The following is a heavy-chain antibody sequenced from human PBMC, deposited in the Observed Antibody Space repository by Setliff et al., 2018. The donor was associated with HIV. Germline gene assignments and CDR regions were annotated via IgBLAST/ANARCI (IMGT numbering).Heavy chain of an antibody. CDR3: AKNYFDTSGWSAVDY. CDR2: INPNTGNT. Sequence: ASVKVSCKASGYTFTGYFIHWVRQAPGQGFEWMGWINPNTGNTHYPPSFQGRVTMTRDTSTTTAYMELSSLGSDDTAVYYCAKNYFDTSGWSAVDYWGQGTLVTVSS. CDR1: GYTFTGYF. D-gene: IGHD3-22*01. J-gene: IGHJ4*02. V-gene: IGHV1-2*02.